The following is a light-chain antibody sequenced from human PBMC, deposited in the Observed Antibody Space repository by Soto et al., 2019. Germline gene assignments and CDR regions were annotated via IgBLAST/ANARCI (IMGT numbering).Light chain of an antibody. CDR3: SSWDDSLRGYV. J-gene: IGLJ1*01. V-gene: IGLV1-44*01. CDR1: SSSIGSNS. Sequence: VLTQPPSASGTPGQRVTISCSGSSSSIGSNSVNWYQQLPGTAPKLLIYSTNQRPSGVPDRFSGSRSGTSASLAISGLQSEDEADYYCSSWDDSLRGYVFATGTKV. CDR2: STN.